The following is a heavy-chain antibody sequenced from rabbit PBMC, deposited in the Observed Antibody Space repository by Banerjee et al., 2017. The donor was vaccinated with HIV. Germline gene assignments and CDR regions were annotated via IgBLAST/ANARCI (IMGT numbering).Heavy chain of an antibody. V-gene: IGHV1S40*01. CDR1: GFSFSSGYY. D-gene: IGHD7-1*01. CDR3: ARVLVEYDCGMVL. J-gene: IGHJ6*01. CDR2: IYLGSSGIT. Sequence: QSLEESGGDLVKPGASLTLTCTASGFSFSSGYYMCWVRQAPGKGLEWIACIYLGSSGITAYANWAKGRFTISKTSSTTVTLQMTSLTAADTATYFCARVLVEYDCGMVLWGPGT.